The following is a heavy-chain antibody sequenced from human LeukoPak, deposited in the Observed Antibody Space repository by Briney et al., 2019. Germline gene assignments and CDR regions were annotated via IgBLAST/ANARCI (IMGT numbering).Heavy chain of an antibody. V-gene: IGHV1-69*13. D-gene: IGHD3-10*01. CDR1: GGTFSSYA. CDR3: ARAPNYYGSGSYIYYYYYMDV. J-gene: IGHJ6*03. CDR2: IIPIFGTA. Sequence: GASVKVSCKASGGTFSSYAISWVRQAPGQGLEWMVGIIPIFGTANYAQKFQGRVTITADESTSTAYMELSSLRSEDTAVYYCARAPNYYGSGSYIYYYYYMDVWGKGTTVTISS.